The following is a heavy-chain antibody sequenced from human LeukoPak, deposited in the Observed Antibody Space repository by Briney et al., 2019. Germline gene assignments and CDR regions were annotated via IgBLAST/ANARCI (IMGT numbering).Heavy chain of an antibody. CDR3: GKDRPYDYDYSTASFDY. Sequence: GGSLRLSCAVSGFTFTNYAMTWVRQAPGKGLEWVSTISASGDTTYYADSVKGRFTISRDNSKTTLYLHMNSLRADDTAIYYCGKDRPYDYDYSTASFDYWGQGTLVTVSS. D-gene: IGHD5-12*01. CDR1: GFTFTNYA. CDR2: ISASGDTT. V-gene: IGHV3-23*01. J-gene: IGHJ4*02.